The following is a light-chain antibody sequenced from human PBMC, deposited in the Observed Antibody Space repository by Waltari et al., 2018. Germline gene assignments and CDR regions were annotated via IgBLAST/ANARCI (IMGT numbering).Light chain of an antibody. J-gene: IGLJ1*01. V-gene: IGLV2-8*01. CDR3: SSDAVSNNFYD. CDR1: GSGGS. CDR2: EVN. Sequence: QSALTHPPSASGSPGQSVTIPCTGTGSGGSVSWYQQHPGKAPKPLIYEVNKRPSGVPDRFSGSKSGNTASLTVSGLQAEDEGDYYCSSDAVSNNFYDFGTGTKVTVL.